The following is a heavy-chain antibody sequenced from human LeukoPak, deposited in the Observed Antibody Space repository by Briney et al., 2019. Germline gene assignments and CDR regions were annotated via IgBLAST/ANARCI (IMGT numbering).Heavy chain of an antibody. D-gene: IGHD6-13*01. J-gene: IGHJ4*02. CDR3: ARVDSSSWYLTPKYYFDY. V-gene: IGHV3-21*01. CDR2: ISSSSSYI. CDR1: GFTFSSYS. Sequence: GGSLRLSCAASGFTFSSYSMNWVRQAPGKGLEWVSSISSSSSYIYYADPVKGRFTISRDNAKNSLYLQMNSLRAEDTAVYYCARVDSSSWYLTPKYYFDYWGQGTLVTVSS.